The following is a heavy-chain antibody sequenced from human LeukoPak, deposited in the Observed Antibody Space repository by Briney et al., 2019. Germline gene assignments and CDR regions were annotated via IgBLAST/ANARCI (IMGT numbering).Heavy chain of an antibody. J-gene: IGHJ4*02. Sequence: WASVKVSCKASGYIFTSYYMHWVRQAPGQGLEWMGIINPSGGRTSYAQKFQGRVTMTRDTSTSTVYMELSSLRSEGTAVYYCARGDSGWYHPPDYWGQGTLVSVSS. V-gene: IGHV1-46*01. CDR2: INPSGGRT. D-gene: IGHD6-19*01. CDR3: ARGDSGWYHPPDY. CDR1: GYIFTSYY.